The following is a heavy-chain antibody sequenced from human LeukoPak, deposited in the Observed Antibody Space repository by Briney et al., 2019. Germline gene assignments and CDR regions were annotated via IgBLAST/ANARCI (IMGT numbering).Heavy chain of an antibody. Sequence: GGSLRLPCAASGFTFSAFEMNWVRQAPGKGLEWLSYISGSGGTTLYADSVKGRFTISRDNAKNSLYLQMNSLRVEDTAVYYCVRVYCSSTSCSDYFDYWGQGSLVTVSS. CDR3: VRVYCSSTSCSDYFDY. D-gene: IGHD2-2*01. CDR2: ISGSGGTT. J-gene: IGHJ4*02. CDR1: GFTFSAFE. V-gene: IGHV3-48*03.